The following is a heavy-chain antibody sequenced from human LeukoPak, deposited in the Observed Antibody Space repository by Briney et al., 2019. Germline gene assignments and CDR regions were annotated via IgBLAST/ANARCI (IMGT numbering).Heavy chain of an antibody. CDR2: INPTSGDT. CDR3: ARASPSGTSTDY. Sequence: ASLKVSCKASGYIFAAYYIHWVRQAPGQGLEWVGWINPTSGDTNYEQKFQGRVTLTRDTSVSTDYMELSSLSSDDTAVYYCARASPSGTSTDYWGPGTLVTVSS. D-gene: IGHD1-7*01. J-gene: IGHJ4*02. CDR1: GYIFAAYY. V-gene: IGHV1-2*02.